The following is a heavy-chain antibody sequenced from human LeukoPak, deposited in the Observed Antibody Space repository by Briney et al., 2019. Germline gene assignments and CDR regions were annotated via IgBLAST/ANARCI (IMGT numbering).Heavy chain of an antibody. Sequence: ASVKVSCKASGYTFTSYGISWVRQAPGQGLEWMGWISAYNGNTNYAQKLQGRVTMTTDTSTSTAYMELRSLRSDDTAVYCCARWPPYYYDSSGHSAYYYYGMDVWGQGTTVTVSS. CDR2: ISAYNGNT. J-gene: IGHJ6*02. V-gene: IGHV1-18*01. D-gene: IGHD3-22*01. CDR1: GYTFTSYG. CDR3: ARWPPYYYDSSGHSAYYYYGMDV.